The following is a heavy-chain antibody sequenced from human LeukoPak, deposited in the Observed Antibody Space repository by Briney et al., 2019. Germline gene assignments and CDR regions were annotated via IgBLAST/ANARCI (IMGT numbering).Heavy chain of an antibody. CDR2: ITDSGDTT. Sequence: GGSLRLSCAASGFTFSNSGMAWVRQTPRKGLEWVSAITDSGDTTYYADSVKGRSIISRDNSQNTLYLQMNSLRAEDTAMYYCATMNGYFAYWGQGTLVTVSS. CDR3: ATMNGYFAY. J-gene: IGHJ4*02. D-gene: IGHD2-8*01. CDR1: GFTFSNSG. V-gene: IGHV3-23*01.